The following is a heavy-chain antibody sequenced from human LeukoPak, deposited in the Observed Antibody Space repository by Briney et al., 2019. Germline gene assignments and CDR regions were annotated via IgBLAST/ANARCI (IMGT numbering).Heavy chain of an antibody. V-gene: IGHV4-4*02. CDR1: GGSISSSNW. D-gene: IGHD3-10*01. CDR3: ATSTSEGWYYGSGSYYKGAFDI. Sequence: PSGTLSLTCAVSGGSISSSNWWSWVRQPPGKGLEWIGEIYHSGSTNYNPSLKSRVTISVDKSKNQFSLKLSSVTAADTAVYYCATSTSEGWYYGSGSYYKGAFDIRGQGTMVTVSS. CDR2: IYHSGST. J-gene: IGHJ3*02.